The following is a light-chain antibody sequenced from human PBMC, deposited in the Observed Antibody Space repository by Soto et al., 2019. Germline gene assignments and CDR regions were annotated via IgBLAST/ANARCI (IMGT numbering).Light chain of an antibody. CDR2: DIY. CDR3: GTWDSSLSAVV. Sequence: QSVLTQPPSVSAAPGQRVTISCSGSSSNIENNYVSWYQQLPGTAPKLLIYDIYRRPSGIPDRFSGSKSGTSATLGITGLQTGDEADYYCGTWDSSLSAVVFGGGTKVTV. CDR1: SSNIENNY. V-gene: IGLV1-51*01. J-gene: IGLJ2*01.